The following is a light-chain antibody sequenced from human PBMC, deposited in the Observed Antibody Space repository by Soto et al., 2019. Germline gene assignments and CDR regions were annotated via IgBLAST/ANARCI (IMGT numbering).Light chain of an antibody. CDR3: MKALQTPIT. J-gene: IGKJ5*01. V-gene: IGKV2-28*01. CDR1: ESYLHSNGYNY. CDR2: LGS. Sequence: IVLTQSPLYIVITPCEPTYSSRSSSESYLHSNGYNYLDWYLQKPGQSPQLLIYLGSNRASGVPDRFSGSGSGTDFTLKISRVEAEDVGVYYCMKALQTPITFGQGTRLDIK.